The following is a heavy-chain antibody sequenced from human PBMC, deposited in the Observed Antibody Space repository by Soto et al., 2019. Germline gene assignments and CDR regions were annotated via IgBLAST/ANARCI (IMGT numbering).Heavy chain of an antibody. CDR3: ARDPWAADY. V-gene: IGHV3-66*01. J-gene: IGHJ4*02. Sequence: PGXSLRLSSAASGFTVSTKYMSWVRQAPGKGLEWVSVIYSGGSTFYADSVRGRFTISRDNSKNTVNLQMNSLRAEDTAVYYCARDPWAADYWGQGTLVTVSS. D-gene: IGHD3-16*01. CDR2: IYSGGST. CDR1: GFTVSTKY.